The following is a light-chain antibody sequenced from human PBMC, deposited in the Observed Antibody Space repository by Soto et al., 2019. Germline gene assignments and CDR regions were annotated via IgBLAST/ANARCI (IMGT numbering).Light chain of an antibody. CDR2: GAS. CDR3: QHYGSSPYT. Sequence: EIVLTQSPGTLSLSPGERATLSCRASQSVSSSYLAWYKQKPGQAPRLLIYGASSRATGIPDRFSGSGSGTDFTLTISRLEPEDFAEFYCQHYGSSPYTFGQGTKLEIK. V-gene: IGKV3-20*01. CDR1: QSVSSSY. J-gene: IGKJ2*01.